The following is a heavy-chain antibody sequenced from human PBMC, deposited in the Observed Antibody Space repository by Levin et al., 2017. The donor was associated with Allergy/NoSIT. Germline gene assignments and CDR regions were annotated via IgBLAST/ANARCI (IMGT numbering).Heavy chain of an antibody. V-gene: IGHV6-1*01. CDR3: ARSIAAAGTWGVGSDY. D-gene: IGHD6-13*01. CDR2: TYYRSKWYN. CDR1: GASVSSNSAA. J-gene: IGHJ4*02. Sequence: SETLSLTCAISGASVSSNSAAWNWIRQSPSRGLEWLGRTYYRSKWYNDYAVSVKSRITINPDTSKNQFSLQLNSVTPEDTAVYYCARSIAAAGTWGVGSDYWGQGTLVTVSS.